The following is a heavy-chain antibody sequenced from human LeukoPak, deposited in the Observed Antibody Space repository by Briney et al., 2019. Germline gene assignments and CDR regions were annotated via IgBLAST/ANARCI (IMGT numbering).Heavy chain of an antibody. D-gene: IGHD5-18*01. CDR2: VKSKIDGGTP. J-gene: IGHJ6*03. CDR1: GFSFSNAW. Sequence: GGSLSLSCTTSGFSFSNAWLSWIRQLPGKGLEWVGRVKSKIDGGTPDYAAAVKGRFAISRDESKTTLYLQMNSLKSDDTGVYYCATIGSYRYGNYYYYMDVWGKGTTVIVSS. CDR3: ATIGSYRYGNYYYYMDV. V-gene: IGHV3-15*01.